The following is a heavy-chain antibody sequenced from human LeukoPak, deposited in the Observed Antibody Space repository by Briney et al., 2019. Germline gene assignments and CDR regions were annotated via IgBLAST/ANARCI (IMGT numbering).Heavy chain of an antibody. V-gene: IGHV3-23*01. J-gene: IGHJ5*02. CDR2: ISGGGERT. CDR3: GKDGGQYSSGPEFDP. D-gene: IGHD6-19*01. Sequence: GGSLRLSCAASGIVFSNTAMNWARQSPGRGLEWVSAISGGGERTFYADSVKGRFTISRDNSKNMVYLQMNSLRADDTAIYYCGKDGGQYSSGPEFDPRGQGALVTVSP. CDR1: GIVFSNTA.